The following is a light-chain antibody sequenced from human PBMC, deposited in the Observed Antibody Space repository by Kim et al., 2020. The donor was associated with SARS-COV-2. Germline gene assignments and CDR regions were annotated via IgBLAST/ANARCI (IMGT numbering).Light chain of an antibody. CDR2: DVS. J-gene: IGLJ3*02. CDR3: GSYTSTSTWV. Sequence: GQSITISCTRTSSDIGDYNYVSWYQQHPGKAPKLMICDVSRRPSGISNRFSGSKSGNTASLTISGLQADDEADYYCGSYTSTSTWVFGGGTQLTVL. CDR1: SSDIGDYNY. V-gene: IGLV2-14*03.